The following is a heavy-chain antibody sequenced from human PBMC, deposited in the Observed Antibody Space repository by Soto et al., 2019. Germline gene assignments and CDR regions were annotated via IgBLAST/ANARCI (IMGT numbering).Heavy chain of an antibody. J-gene: IGHJ5*02. Sequence: QVQLQQWGAGLLKPSETLSLTCAVYGGSFSGYYWSWIRQPPGKGLEWIGEINHSGSTNYNPSLKSRVTISVDTSKNQFSRKLSSVTAADTAVYYCARSRGQILRYFDWLDPWGQGTLVTVSS. CDR2: INHSGST. CDR1: GGSFSGYY. CDR3: ARSRGQILRYFDWLDP. V-gene: IGHV4-34*01. D-gene: IGHD3-9*01.